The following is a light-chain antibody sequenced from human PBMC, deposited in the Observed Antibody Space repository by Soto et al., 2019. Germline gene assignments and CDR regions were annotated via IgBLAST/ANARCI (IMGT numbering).Light chain of an antibody. CDR2: GAS. Sequence: MTQSPSTLSASVGDRVIITCRASESISSWLAWYQQKVGQAPRLLIYGASTRATGIPARFSGSGSGTEFTLTISSLQSEDFAVYYCQQHNNYPPITFGQGTRLEIK. CDR3: QQHNNYPPIT. V-gene: IGKV3-15*01. CDR1: ESISSW. J-gene: IGKJ5*01.